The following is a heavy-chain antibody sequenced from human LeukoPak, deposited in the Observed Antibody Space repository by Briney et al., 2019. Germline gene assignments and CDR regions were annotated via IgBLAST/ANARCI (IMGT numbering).Heavy chain of an antibody. CDR2: INPYSGAT. CDR1: GYTFTGYY. D-gene: IGHD2-21*01. V-gene: IGHV1-2*02. CDR3: ARAHIGNDLFIDY. J-gene: IGHJ4*02. Sequence: ASVKVSCKASGYTFTGYYMHWVRQAPGQGLEWMGWINPYSGATNYAQKFQGRLTMTRDTSISTAYMDLSSLKADDTAGYYCARAHIGNDLFIDYWGQGTLVTVSS.